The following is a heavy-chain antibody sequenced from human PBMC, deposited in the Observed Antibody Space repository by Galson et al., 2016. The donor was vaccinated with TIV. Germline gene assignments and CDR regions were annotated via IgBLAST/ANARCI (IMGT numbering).Heavy chain of an antibody. V-gene: IGHV4-39*01. D-gene: IGHD1-1*01. Sequence: SETLSLTCTVSGGPIRSSRYYWGWIRQPPGKGLEWIGSVYYSGTTYFNPSLKSRVTISIDTYKNLFSLNLSSVTATATAVYYCAGHRRSLEYLLGGDNCFDPWGQGTLVTVSS. J-gene: IGHJ5*02. CDR1: GGPIRSSRYY. CDR2: VYYSGTT. CDR3: AGHRRSLEYLLGGDNCFDP.